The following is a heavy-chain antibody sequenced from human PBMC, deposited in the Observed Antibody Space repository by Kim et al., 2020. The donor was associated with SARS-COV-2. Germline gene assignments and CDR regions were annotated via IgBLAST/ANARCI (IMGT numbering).Heavy chain of an antibody. D-gene: IGHD3-10*01. V-gene: IGHV5-51*01. J-gene: IGHJ4*02. Sequence: RSSPSFQVQVTITADKSISTAYLQWSSLKASDTAMYYCARHLLTGAQFDYWGQGTLVTVSS. CDR3: ARHLLTGAQFDY.